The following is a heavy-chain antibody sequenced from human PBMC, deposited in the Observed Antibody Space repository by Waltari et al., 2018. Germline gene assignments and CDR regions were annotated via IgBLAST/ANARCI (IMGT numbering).Heavy chain of an antibody. CDR1: GASISSSSYY. CDR3: ARAKSYCTGGTCYISPSWFDP. V-gene: IGHV4-30-4*01. Sequence: QVQLQESGPGLVKPSQTLSLTCTVSGASISSSSYYWSWVRQSPGRGLEWFGYIYYGGSTFYNPSLKTRVSISVDTSNNQFSLKLSSVTAADTAIYYCARAKSYCTGGTCYISPSWFDPWGQGTLVTVSS. CDR2: IYYGGST. J-gene: IGHJ5*02. D-gene: IGHD2-8*02.